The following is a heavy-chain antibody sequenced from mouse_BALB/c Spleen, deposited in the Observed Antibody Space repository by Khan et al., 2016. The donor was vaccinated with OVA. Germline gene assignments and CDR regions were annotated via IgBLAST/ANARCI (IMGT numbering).Heavy chain of an antibody. Sequence: VQLQESGPGLVAPSQTLSITCTVSGFSLSNYGVHWVRQPPGKGLEWLGVIWAGGSTNHNSALMSRLSISKDDSKSQASLKMNSLQTDDTAMYYCARAFYNGAWFAYWGQGTLVTVSA. D-gene: IGHD1-3*01. CDR1: GFSLSNYG. V-gene: IGHV2-9*02. CDR3: ARAFYNGAWFAY. CDR2: IWAGGST. J-gene: IGHJ3*01.